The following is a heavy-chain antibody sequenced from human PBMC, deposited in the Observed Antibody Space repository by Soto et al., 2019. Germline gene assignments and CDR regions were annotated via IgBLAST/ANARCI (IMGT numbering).Heavy chain of an antibody. J-gene: IGHJ3*02. D-gene: IGHD5-18*01. Sequence: SETLSLTCTVSGGSISSYYWSWIRQPPGKGLEWIGYIYYSGSTNYNPSLKSRVTISVDTSKNQFSLKLSSVTAADTAVYYCARLGRRYSYGHDAFDIWGQGTMVTVSS. CDR2: IYYSGST. V-gene: IGHV4-59*08. CDR1: GGSISSYY. CDR3: ARLGRRYSYGHDAFDI.